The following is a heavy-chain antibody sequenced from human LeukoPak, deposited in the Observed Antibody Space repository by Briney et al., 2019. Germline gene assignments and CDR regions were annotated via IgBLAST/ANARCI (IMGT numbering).Heavy chain of an antibody. D-gene: IGHD3-22*01. V-gene: IGHV1-8*01. CDR3: ATWYFYDSSGYSVLDY. CDR1: GYTFTSYD. J-gene: IGHJ4*02. CDR2: MNPNSGNT. Sequence: ASVKVSCKASGYTFTSYDINWVRQATGQGLEWMGWMNPNSGNTGYAQKFQGRVTMTRDTSISTAFMELSSLRSEDTAVYYCATWYFYDSSGYSVLDYWGQETLVTVSS.